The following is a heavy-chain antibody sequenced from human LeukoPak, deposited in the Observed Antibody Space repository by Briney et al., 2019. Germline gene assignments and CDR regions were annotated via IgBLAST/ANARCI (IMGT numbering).Heavy chain of an antibody. V-gene: IGHV3-23*01. D-gene: IGHD3-3*01. CDR2: ISGSGGST. J-gene: IGHJ4*02. Sequence: GGSLRLSCAASGFTFSSYGMSWVRQAPGKGLEWVSGISGSGGSTYYADSVKGRFTISRDNSKNTLYLQMNSLRAEDTAVYYCANRVSGYNQFDSWGQGTLVTVSS. CDR3: ANRVSGYNQFDS. CDR1: GFTFSSYG.